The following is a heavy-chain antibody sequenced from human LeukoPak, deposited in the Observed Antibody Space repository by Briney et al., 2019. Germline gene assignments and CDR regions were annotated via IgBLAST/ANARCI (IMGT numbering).Heavy chain of an antibody. Sequence: PGGSLRLSCAASGFTFSSYDMRWVRQATGKGLEWVSAIGTAGDTYYPGSVKGRFTISRENAKNSLYLQMNSLRAGDTAVYYCARGNILTGRDAFDIWGQGTMVTVSS. V-gene: IGHV3-13*01. CDR1: GFTFSSYD. CDR2: IGTAGDT. CDR3: ARGNILTGRDAFDI. J-gene: IGHJ3*02. D-gene: IGHD3-9*01.